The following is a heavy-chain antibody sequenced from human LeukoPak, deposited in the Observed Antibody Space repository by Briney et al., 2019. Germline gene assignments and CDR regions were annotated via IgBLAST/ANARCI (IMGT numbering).Heavy chain of an antibody. CDR3: AKVLRGLAYYGDYSD. J-gene: IGHJ4*02. CDR1: GFTFSSYA. Sequence: PGGSLRLSCAASGFTFSSYAMNWVRPAPGKGLEWVSGISDTGRSTYYADSVKGRFTISRSNSKNTLYLQMNSLRDEDTAVYYCAKVLRGLAYYGDYSDWGQGTLVTVSS. V-gene: IGHV3-23*01. CDR2: ISDTGRST. D-gene: IGHD4-17*01.